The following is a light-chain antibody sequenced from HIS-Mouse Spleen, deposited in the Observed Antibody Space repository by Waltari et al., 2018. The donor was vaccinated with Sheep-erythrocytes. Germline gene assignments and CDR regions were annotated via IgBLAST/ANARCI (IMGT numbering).Light chain of an antibody. CDR2: EVS. J-gene: IGLJ2*01. CDR1: SSDVGSYNL. V-gene: IGLV2-23*02. CDR3: CSYAGSSTFHVV. Sequence: QSALTQPASVSGSPGQSITISCTGTSSDVGSYNLVSWYQQHPGKAPKLMIYEVSKRPSGVSNRFSGSKAVNTASLTISGLHAEDEADYYCCSYAGSSTFHVVFGGGTKLTVL.